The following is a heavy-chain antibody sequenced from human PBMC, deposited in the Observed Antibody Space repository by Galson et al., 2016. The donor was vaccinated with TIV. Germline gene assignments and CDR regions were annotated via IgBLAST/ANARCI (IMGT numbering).Heavy chain of an antibody. CDR3: ARDSPRLCSTTSCFLHY. CDR1: GFTFGTYT. D-gene: IGHD2-15*01. Sequence: SLRLSCAASGFTFGTYTMHWVRQAPGKGLEYVSGISSNGGSTYYANSVRGRFTISRDNSKNSLFLEMNSLKVEDTAVYFCARDSPRLCSTTSCFLHYWGQGTVVTVSS. V-gene: IGHV3-64*01. J-gene: IGHJ4*02. CDR2: ISSNGGST.